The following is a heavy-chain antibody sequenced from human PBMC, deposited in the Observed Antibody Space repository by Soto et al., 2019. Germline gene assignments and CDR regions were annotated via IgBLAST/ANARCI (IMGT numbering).Heavy chain of an antibody. J-gene: IGHJ6*02. CDR3: AREGPARYYYYGMDV. Sequence: QVQLVQSGGEVKKPGASVKVSCKTSGYSFTTYGISWVRQAPGQGLEWMGWISAYNGNTNYAQKVQDRVTMTTDTSTSTAYMELTSLRSDDTAVYYCAREGPARYYYYGMDVWGQGSTVTVSS. CDR2: ISAYNGNT. V-gene: IGHV1-18*01. CDR1: GYSFTTYG.